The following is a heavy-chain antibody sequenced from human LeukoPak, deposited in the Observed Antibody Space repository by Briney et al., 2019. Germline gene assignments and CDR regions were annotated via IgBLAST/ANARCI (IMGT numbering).Heavy chain of an antibody. CDR3: ARLWSTDCNGGSCPHQPNY. CDR2: INHSGST. J-gene: IGHJ4*02. V-gene: IGHV4-34*01. Sequence: SETLSLTCAVYGGSLSGYYWSWIRQPPGKGLEWIGEINHSGSTNYNPSLKSRVTISVDTSKNQFSLKVSSVTAADTAVYYCARLWSTDCNGGSCPHQPNYWGQGTLVTVSS. CDR1: GGSLSGYY. D-gene: IGHD2-15*01.